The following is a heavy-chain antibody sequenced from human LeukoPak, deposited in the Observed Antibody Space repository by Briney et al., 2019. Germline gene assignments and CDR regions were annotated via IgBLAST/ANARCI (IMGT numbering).Heavy chain of an antibody. CDR3: ARGDSAPEYYFDY. Sequence: SETLSLTCAVYGGSFSGYYWSWIRQPPGKGLEWIGEINHSGSTNYNPSLKSRVTISVDTSKNQFSLKLSSVTAADTAVYYCARGDSAPEYYFDYWGQGTLVTVSS. V-gene: IGHV4-34*01. J-gene: IGHJ4*02. D-gene: IGHD2-2*01. CDR1: GGSFSGYY. CDR2: INHSGST.